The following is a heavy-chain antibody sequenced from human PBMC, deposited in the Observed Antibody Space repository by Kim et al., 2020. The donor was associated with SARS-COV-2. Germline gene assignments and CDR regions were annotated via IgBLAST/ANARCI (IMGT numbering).Heavy chain of an antibody. V-gene: IGHV1-69*13. CDR1: GGTFSSYA. D-gene: IGHD5-18*01. CDR3: ARAEYSWYDYYYGMDV. J-gene: IGHJ6*02. Sequence: SVKVSCKASGGTFSSYAISWVRQAPGQGLEWMGGIIPIFGTANYAQKFQGRVTITADESTSTAYMELSSLRSEDTAVYYCARAEYSWYDYYYGMDVWGQGTTVTVSS. CDR2: IIPIFGTA.